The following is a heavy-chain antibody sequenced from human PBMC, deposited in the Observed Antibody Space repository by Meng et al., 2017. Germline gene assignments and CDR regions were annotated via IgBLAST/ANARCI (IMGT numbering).Heavy chain of an antibody. D-gene: IGHD1-26*01. V-gene: IGHV5-51*01. CDR3: ARLGGSYSDYYYYGMDV. J-gene: IGHJ6*02. CDR2: IYPGDSDT. Sequence: GGPLRLSCKGSGYSFTSYWIGWVRQMPGKGLEWMGIIYPGDSDTRYSPSFQGQVTISADKSISTAYLQWSSLKASDTAMYYCARLGGSYSDYYYYGMDVWGQGTTVTVSS. CDR1: GYSFTSYW.